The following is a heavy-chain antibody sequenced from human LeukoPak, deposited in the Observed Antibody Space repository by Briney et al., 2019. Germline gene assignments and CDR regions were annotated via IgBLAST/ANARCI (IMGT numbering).Heavy chain of an antibody. CDR3: ARGGDSSGYYVNFDY. J-gene: IGHJ4*02. CDR2: INGDGSST. V-gene: IGHV3-74*01. CDR1: GFPFSSYG. D-gene: IGHD3-22*01. Sequence: PGGSLRLSCAASGFPFSSYGMHWVRQVPGKGLVWVSRINGDGSSTSYADSVKGRFTISRDNAKNTLYLQMNGLRAEDTAVYYCARGGDSSGYYVNFDYWGQGTLVTVSS.